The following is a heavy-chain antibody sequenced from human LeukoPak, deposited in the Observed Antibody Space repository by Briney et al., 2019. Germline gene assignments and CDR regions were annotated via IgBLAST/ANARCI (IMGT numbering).Heavy chain of an antibody. Sequence: PGRSLRLSCAASGFTFSSYGMHWVRQAPGKGLEWVAVISNDGYSQYYAHSVKGRSTVSRDNSKNTLYLQMNNLKTDDTAVYYCAKPCQGGGVCFLILEWGQGTLLTVSS. CDR3: AKPCQGGGVCFLILE. CDR2: ISNDGYSQ. D-gene: IGHD2-8*02. V-gene: IGHV3-30*18. J-gene: IGHJ4*02. CDR1: GFTFSSYG.